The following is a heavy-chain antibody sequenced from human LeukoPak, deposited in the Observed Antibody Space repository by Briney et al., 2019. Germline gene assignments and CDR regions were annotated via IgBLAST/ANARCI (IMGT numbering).Heavy chain of an antibody. CDR3: ARHVVGATTGNNWFDP. CDR2: IYYSGST. D-gene: IGHD1-26*01. V-gene: IGHV4-39*01. J-gene: IGHJ5*02. Sequence: SETLSLTCTVSGGSISSSSYYWGWLRQPPGKGLEWIGSIYYSGSTYYNPSLKSRVTISVDTSKNQFSLKLSSVTAADTAVYYCARHVVGATTGNNWFDPWGQGTLVTVSS. CDR1: GGSISSSSYY.